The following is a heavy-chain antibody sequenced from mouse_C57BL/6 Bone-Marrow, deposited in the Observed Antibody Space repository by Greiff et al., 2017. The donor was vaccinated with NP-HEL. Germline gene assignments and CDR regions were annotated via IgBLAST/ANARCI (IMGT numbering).Heavy chain of an antibody. D-gene: IGHD1-1*01. CDR2: IYPGGGYT. CDR1: GYTFTNYW. J-gene: IGHJ3*01. CDR3: AARAPYYYGNSALAY. V-gene: IGHV1-63*01. Sequence: VQLQQSGAELVRPGTSVKMSCKASGYTFTNYWMGWVKQRPGHGLEWIGDIYPGGGYTNYNQKFKGKATLTADKSSSTAYMQFSSLTSEDSAVYYCAARAPYYYGNSALAYWGQGTSVTVSA.